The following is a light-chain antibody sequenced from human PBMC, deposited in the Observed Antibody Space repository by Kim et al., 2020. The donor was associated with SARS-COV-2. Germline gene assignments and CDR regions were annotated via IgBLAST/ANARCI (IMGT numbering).Light chain of an antibody. CDR1: SSDVGGYNS. V-gene: IGLV2-8*01. CDR2: EVT. Sequence: QSALTQPPSASGSPGQSVTISCTGTSSDVGGYNSVSWYQQHPGKAPKLVIYEVTKRPAGVPDRFSASKSGNTASLTVSGLQSEDEADYYCNSYAGNNLWVFGGWTKLTVL. J-gene: IGLJ3*02. CDR3: NSYAGNNLWV.